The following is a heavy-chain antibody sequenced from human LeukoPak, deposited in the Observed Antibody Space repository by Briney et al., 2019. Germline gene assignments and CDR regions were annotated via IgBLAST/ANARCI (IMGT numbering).Heavy chain of an antibody. J-gene: IGHJ4*02. CDR3: ARASLLWFGELLYYFDY. CDR2: ISSSGSTI. Sequence: GGSLRLSCAASGFTFSDYYMSWIRQAPGKGLEWVSYISSSGSTIYYADSVKGRFTISRDNAENSLYLQMNSLRAEDTAVYYCARASLLWFGELLYYFDYWGQGTLVTVSS. CDR1: GFTFSDYY. D-gene: IGHD3-10*01. V-gene: IGHV3-11*04.